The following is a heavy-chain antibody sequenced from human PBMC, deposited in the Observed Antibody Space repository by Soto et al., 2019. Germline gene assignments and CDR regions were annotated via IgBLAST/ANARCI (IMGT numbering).Heavy chain of an antibody. CDR3: ANDDCSGGSCYAPH. J-gene: IGHJ4*02. CDR2: ISGSGGST. V-gene: IGHV3-23*01. Sequence: EVQLLESGGGLVQPGGSLRLSCTASGFTFSSYAMSWVRQAPGKGLEWVSAISGSGGSTYYADSVKGRFTISRDNSKNTLYLQMNSLRAEDTAVYYCANDDCSGGSCYAPHWGQGTLVTVSS. CDR1: GFTFSSYA. D-gene: IGHD2-15*01.